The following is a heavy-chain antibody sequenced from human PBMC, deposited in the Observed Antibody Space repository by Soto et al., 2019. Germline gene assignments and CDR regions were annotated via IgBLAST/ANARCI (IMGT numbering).Heavy chain of an antibody. D-gene: IGHD3-3*01. Sequence: SLRLSCAASGFTFDDYAMHWVRQAPGKGLEWVSGISWNSGSIGYADSVKGRFTISRDNAKNSLYLQMNSLRAEDTALYYCAKDMGNFWSGYYTPYYYYALDVWGQGTSVTVSS. J-gene: IGHJ6*02. CDR1: GFTFDDYA. CDR2: ISWNSGSI. CDR3: AKDMGNFWSGYYTPYYYYALDV. V-gene: IGHV3-9*01.